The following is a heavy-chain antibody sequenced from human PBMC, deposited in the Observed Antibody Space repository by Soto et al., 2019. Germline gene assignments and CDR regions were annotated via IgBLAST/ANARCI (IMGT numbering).Heavy chain of an antibody. J-gene: IGHJ4*02. Sequence: GGSLRPSCTASAFTLSPYIMNCFRLAPGKGLEWVSSISGDSTYIYYADSVKGRFTISRDNAKNSLSLQINSLRAEDTAVYFCARDPIPVPMYYFDYWGQGSLVTVSS. CDR2: ISGDSTYI. CDR3: ARDPIPVPMYYFDY. V-gene: IGHV3-21*01. CDR1: AFTLSPYI. D-gene: IGHD6-19*01.